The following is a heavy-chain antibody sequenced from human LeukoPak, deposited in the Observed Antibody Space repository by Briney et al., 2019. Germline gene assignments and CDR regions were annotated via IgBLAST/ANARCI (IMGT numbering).Heavy chain of an antibody. CDR1: GGSISSGSYY. J-gene: IGHJ5*02. V-gene: IGHV4-61*02. D-gene: IGHD3-10*01. Sequence: SETLSLTCTVSGGSISSGSYYWSWIRQPAGKGLEWIGRIYTSGSTNYNPSPKSRVTISVDTSKNQFSLKLSSVTAADTAVYYCARSKYYYGSGTHREEELWFDPWGQGTLVTVSS. CDR2: IYTSGST. CDR3: ARSKYYYGSGTHREEELWFDP.